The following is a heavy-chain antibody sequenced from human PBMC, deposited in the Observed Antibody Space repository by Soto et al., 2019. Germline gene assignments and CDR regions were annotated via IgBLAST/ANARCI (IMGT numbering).Heavy chain of an antibody. CDR1: GYTFTSYG. CDR2: ISAYNGNT. J-gene: IGHJ6*02. CDR3: ARDRESSSWYVGIYYYYYGMDV. D-gene: IGHD6-13*01. V-gene: IGHV1-18*01. Sequence: ASVKVSCKASGYTFTSYGISWVRQAPGQGLEWMGWISAYNGNTNYAQKLQGRVTMTTETSTSTAYMELRSLRSDDTAVYYCARDRESSSWYVGIYYYYYGMDVWGQGTTVTVSS.